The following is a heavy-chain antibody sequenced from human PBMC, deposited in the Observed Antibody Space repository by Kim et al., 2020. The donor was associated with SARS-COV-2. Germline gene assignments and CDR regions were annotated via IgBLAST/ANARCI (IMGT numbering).Heavy chain of an antibody. CDR1: GFTFSNAW. Sequence: GGSLRLSCAASGFTFSNAWMSWLRQAPGKGLEWVGRIKSKTDGGTTDYAAPVQGRFTISRDDSKNTLYLQMNSLKTEDTAVYYSTTETRPTGTKGGDYWGQGTLVTVSS. J-gene: IGHJ4*02. CDR2: IKSKTDGGTT. CDR3: TTETRPTGTKGGDY. V-gene: IGHV3-15*01. D-gene: IGHD4-17*01.